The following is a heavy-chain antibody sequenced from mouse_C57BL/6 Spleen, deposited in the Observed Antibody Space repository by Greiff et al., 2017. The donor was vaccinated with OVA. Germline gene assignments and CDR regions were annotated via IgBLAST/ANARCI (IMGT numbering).Heavy chain of an antibody. CDR3: ARLYYDLDY. V-gene: IGHV1-82*01. D-gene: IGHD2-4*01. J-gene: IGHJ2*01. CDR2: IYPGDGDT. Sequence: LVESGPELVKPGASVKISCKASGYAFSSSWMNWVKQRPGKGLEWIGRIYPGDGDTNYNGKFKGKATLTADKSSSTAYMQLSSLTSEDSAVYFCARLYYDLDYWGQGTTLTVSS. CDR1: GYAFSSSW.